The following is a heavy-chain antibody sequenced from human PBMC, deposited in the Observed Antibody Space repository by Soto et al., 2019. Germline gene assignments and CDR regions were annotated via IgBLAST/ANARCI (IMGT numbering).Heavy chain of an antibody. CDR2: SYHSEST. CDR1: GGSISSSNW. CDR3: ASLEEMRELLVGGWFDP. D-gene: IGHD1-26*01. V-gene: IGHV4-4*02. J-gene: IGHJ5*02. Sequence: QVQLQESGPGLVKPSGTLSLTCAVSGGSISSSNWWSWVRQPPGKGLEWIGESYHSESTNYNPSLKSRVTISVDKSKNQFSLKLSSVTAADTAVYYCASLEEMRELLVGGWFDPWGQGTLVTVSS.